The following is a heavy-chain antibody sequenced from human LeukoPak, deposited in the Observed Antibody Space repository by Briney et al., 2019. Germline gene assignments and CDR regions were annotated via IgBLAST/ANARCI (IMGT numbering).Heavy chain of an antibody. Sequence: PGGSLRLSCAASGFTFSSYAMHWVRHAPGKGLEWVAVISYDGSNKYYADSVKGRFTISRDNSKNTLYLQMNSLRAEDTAVYYCAREGLPTSRYNVRDEEFYYFEYCGQGALGTVSS. V-gene: IGHV3-30-3*01. CDR1: GFTFSSYA. CDR2: ISYDGSNK. CDR3: AREGLPTSRYNVRDEEFYYFEY. J-gene: IGHJ4*02. D-gene: IGHD1-14*01.